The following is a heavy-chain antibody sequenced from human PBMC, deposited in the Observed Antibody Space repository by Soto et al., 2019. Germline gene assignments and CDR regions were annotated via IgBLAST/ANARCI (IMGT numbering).Heavy chain of an antibody. CDR2: IYPGDSDT. J-gene: IGHJ4*02. D-gene: IGHD3-16*01. CDR3: ARPVWWNPSGYFDY. CDR1: GYSFTTYW. Sequence: GESLKISCKGSGYSFTTYWIGWVRQMPGKGLEWMGIIYPGDSDTRYSPSFQGQVTISADKSTSTAYLQWGSLKASDTAMYYCARPVWWNPSGYFDYWGQGTQVTVSS. V-gene: IGHV5-51*01.